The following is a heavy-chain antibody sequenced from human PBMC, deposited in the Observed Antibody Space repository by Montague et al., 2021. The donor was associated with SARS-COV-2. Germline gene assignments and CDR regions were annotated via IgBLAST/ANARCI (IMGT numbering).Heavy chain of an antibody. Sequence: PALVKPTQTLTLTCTFSGYSLSTSGMCVSWVRQPPGKALEWLALIDWDDNKFYSTSLKTRLTISKDTSKNQVVLTMTNVDPADTATYYCARSLYDILTGYYLPFDYWGQGTLVTVSS. CDR3: ARSLYDILTGYYLPFDY. CDR2: IDWDDNK. V-gene: IGHV2-70*20. CDR1: GYSLSTSGMC. J-gene: IGHJ4*02. D-gene: IGHD3-9*01.